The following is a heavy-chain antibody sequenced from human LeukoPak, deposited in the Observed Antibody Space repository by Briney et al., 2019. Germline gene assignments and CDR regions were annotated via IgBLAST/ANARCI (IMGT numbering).Heavy chain of an antibody. J-gene: IGHJ5*02. D-gene: IGHD1-26*01. CDR2: IVVGSGDT. Sequence: SVKVSCKASGFTFSTSAVQWVRQARGQRLEWIGWIVVGSGDTDYAQKFQGRVTITADKSTSTAYMELSSLRSEDTAVYYCARDAAIVGATWFDPWGQGTLVTVSS. CDR3: ARDAAIVGATWFDP. CDR1: GFTFSTSA. V-gene: IGHV1-58*01.